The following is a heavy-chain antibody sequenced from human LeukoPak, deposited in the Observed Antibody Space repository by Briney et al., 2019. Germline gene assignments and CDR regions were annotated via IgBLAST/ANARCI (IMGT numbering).Heavy chain of an antibody. V-gene: IGHV1-18*01. CDR3: ARGHYDFWSGHLAIDY. CDR1: GYTFTSYG. CDR2: ISAYNGNT. D-gene: IGHD3-3*01. Sequence: GASVKVSCKASGYTFTSYGISWVRQAPGQGLEWMGWISAYNGNTNYAQKLQGRVTATTDTSTSTAYMELRSLRSDDTAVYYCARGHYDFWSGHLAIDYWGQGTLVTVSS. J-gene: IGHJ4*02.